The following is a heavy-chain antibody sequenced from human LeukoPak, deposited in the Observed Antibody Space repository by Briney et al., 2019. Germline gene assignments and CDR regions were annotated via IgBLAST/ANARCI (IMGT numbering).Heavy chain of an antibody. V-gene: IGHV1-2*02. CDR2: INPNSGGT. J-gene: IGHJ5*02. Sequence: ASVKVSCKASGHTFAGYYMHWVRQAPGQGLEWMGWINPNSGGTNYAQKFQGRVTMTRDTSISTAYMELSRLRSDDTAVYYCARDEGYCSSTSCYRLNWFDPWGQGTLVTVSS. D-gene: IGHD2-2*01. CDR3: ARDEGYCSSTSCYRLNWFDP. CDR1: GHTFAGYY.